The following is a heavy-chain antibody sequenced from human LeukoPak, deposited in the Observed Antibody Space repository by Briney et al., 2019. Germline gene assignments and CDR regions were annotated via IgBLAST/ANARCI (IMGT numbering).Heavy chain of an antibody. CDR3: ATLSIMVVTSYYYYYMDV. CDR2: ISGSGGST. CDR1: GFTFSSYA. J-gene: IGHJ6*03. Sequence: LSGGSLRLSCAASGFTFSSYAMSWVRQAPGKGLEWVSAISGSGGSTYYADSVKGRFTISRDNSKNTLYLQMNSLRAEDTAVYYCATLSIMVVTSYYYYYMDVWGKGTTVTVSS. V-gene: IGHV3-23*01. D-gene: IGHD4/OR15-4a*01.